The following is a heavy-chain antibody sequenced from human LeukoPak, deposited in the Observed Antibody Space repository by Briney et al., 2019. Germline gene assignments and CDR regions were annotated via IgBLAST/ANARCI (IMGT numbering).Heavy chain of an antibody. CDR1: GFTFSSYW. J-gene: IGHJ6*02. V-gene: IGHV3-7*01. CDR3: SRARFGSRWYEYYYYGMDV. D-gene: IGHD6-19*01. Sequence: GGSLRLSCAASGFTFSSYWMSWVRQAPGKGLEWVANIKQDGSEKYYVDSVKGRFTISRDNAKNSLYLQMNSLRAEDTAVYYCSRARFGSRWYEYYYYGMDVWGQGTTVTVSS. CDR2: IKQDGSEK.